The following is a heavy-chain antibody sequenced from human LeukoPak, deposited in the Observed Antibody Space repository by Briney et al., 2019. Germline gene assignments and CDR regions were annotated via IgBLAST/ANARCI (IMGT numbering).Heavy chain of an antibody. D-gene: IGHD3-16*02. V-gene: IGHV4-39*07. J-gene: IGHJ4*02. CDR2: IYYSGST. CDR3: ARSLGYDYVWGSYRPLNKKHYFDY. CDR1: GGSISSSSYY. Sequence: SESLSLTCTVSGGSISSSSYYWGWIRQPPGKGLEWIGSIYYSGSTYYNPSLESRVTISVDTSKNQFSLKLSSVTAADTAVYYCARSLGYDYVWGSYRPLNKKHYFDYWGQGTLVTVSS.